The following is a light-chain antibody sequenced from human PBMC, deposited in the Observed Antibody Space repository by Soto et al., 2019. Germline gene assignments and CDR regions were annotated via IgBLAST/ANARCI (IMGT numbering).Light chain of an antibody. CDR2: DAS. CDR1: QDISNY. V-gene: IGKV1-33*01. J-gene: IGKJ4*01. CDR3: QQYDNLPIT. Sequence: DIQMTQSPSSLSASVGDRVTITCQASQDISNYLNWYQQKPGKAPKLLIYDASNLETGVPSRFSGSGSGTDFTFTIRSLQPEDIATYSCQQYDNLPITFGGGTKVEIK.